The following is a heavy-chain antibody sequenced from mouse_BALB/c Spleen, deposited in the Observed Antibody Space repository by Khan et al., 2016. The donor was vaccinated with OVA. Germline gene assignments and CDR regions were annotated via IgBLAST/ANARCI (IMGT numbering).Heavy chain of an antibody. V-gene: IGHV2-3*01. D-gene: IGHD1-1*01. CDR3: AKFTPDYYSMDY. CDR2: IWGDGST. CDR1: GFSLSSYG. Sequence: QVQLKQSGPGLVAPSQSLSITCTVSGFSLSSYGVNWVRQSPGKGLEWLGVIWGDGSTNYPSALISRLIISKDNSKSQVFLKLNSLQTDDTATYYCAKFTPDYYSMDYWGQGTSVTVSA. J-gene: IGHJ4*01.